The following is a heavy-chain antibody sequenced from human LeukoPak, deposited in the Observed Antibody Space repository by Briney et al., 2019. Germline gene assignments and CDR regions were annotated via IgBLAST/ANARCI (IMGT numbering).Heavy chain of an antibody. V-gene: IGHV3-21*01. J-gene: IGHJ4*02. CDR3: ARTRGYSYGYDWAY. CDR1: GFAFSSYS. Sequence: GGSLRLSCAASGFAFSSYSMNWVRQAPGKGLEWVSSISSSSSYIYYADSVKGRFTISRDNAKNSLYLQMNSLRAEDTAVYYCARTRGYSYGYDWAYWGQGTLVTVSS. CDR2: ISSSSSYI. D-gene: IGHD5-18*01.